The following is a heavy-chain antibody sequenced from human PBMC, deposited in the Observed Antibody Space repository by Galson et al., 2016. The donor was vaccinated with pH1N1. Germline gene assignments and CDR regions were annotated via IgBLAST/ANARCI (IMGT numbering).Heavy chain of an antibody. CDR2: IDPNSGVT. Sequence: SVKVSCKASGYNFNIYYIHWVRQAPGQGLEWMGWIDPNSGVTSYAQKFQGRISVTRDTSISTAYMELRSLRSDDTAVYYCARDPWGSSSWYDYWGQGTLVTVSS. J-gene: IGHJ4*02. V-gene: IGHV1-2*02. D-gene: IGHD6-13*01. CDR3: ARDPWGSSSWYDY. CDR1: GYNFNIYY.